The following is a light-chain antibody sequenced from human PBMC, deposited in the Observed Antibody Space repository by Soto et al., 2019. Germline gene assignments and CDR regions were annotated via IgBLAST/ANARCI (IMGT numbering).Light chain of an antibody. CDR1: SSDVGGHNY. V-gene: IGLV2-14*03. CDR3: CSHRSSSTLDV. J-gene: IGLJ1*01. Sequence: QSALTQPASVSGSPGQSITISCAGTSSDVGGHNYVSWYQQHPGKAPKLIIYDVNNRPSGVSNRFSGSKSGNTASLTISGLQSEDEADYFCCSHRSSSTLDVFGTGTKLTVL. CDR2: DVN.